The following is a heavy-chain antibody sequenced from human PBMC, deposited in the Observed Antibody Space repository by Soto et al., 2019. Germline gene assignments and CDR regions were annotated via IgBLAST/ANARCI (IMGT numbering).Heavy chain of an antibody. D-gene: IGHD3-10*01. CDR2: IYYSGST. Sequence: PSETLSLTCPVSGGSISSSSYYWGWIRQPPGKGLEWIGSIYYSGSTYYNPSLKSRVTISVDTSKNQFSLKLSSVSSLRSEDTAVYYCARDSGNILWFGEKDYWGQGTLVTVSS. J-gene: IGHJ4*02. V-gene: IGHV4-39*02. CDR3: ARDSGNILWFGEKDY. CDR1: GGSISSSSYY.